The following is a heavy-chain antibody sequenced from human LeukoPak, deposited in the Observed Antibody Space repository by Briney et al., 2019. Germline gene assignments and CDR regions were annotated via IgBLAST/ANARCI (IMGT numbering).Heavy chain of an antibody. Sequence: GGSLRLSCAASGFTFSSYAMHWVRQAPGKGLEWVAVISYDGSNKYYADSVKGRFTISRDNSKNTLYLQMNSLRAEDTAVYYCARDFTMVRGVIDYWGQGTLVTVSS. CDR2: ISYDGSNK. D-gene: IGHD3-10*01. CDR3: ARDFTMVRGVIDY. CDR1: GFTFSSYA. V-gene: IGHV3-30-3*01. J-gene: IGHJ4*02.